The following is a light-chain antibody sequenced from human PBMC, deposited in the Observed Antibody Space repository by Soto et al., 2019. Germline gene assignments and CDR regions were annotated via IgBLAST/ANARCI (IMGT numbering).Light chain of an antibody. V-gene: IGKV1-5*01. J-gene: IGKJ4*01. CDR1: QTVNTW. CDR3: QQYNSYSPEGLT. CDR2: DAT. Sequence: DIQLTQSPSTLSASVGERVTITCRASQTVNTWLAWYQHKPGKAPKLLIYDATVLETGVPSRFSGFSSGTEFTLTISSLQPDDFANYFCQQYNSYSPEGLTFGGGTKVEI.